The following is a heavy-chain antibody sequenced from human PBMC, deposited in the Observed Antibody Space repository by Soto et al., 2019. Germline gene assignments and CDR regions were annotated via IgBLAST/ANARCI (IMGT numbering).Heavy chain of an antibody. J-gene: IGHJ5*02. Sequence: QVQLQESGPGLVKPSQTLSLTCTVSGGSISSGGYYWSWIRQHPGKRLEWIGYIYYSGSAYYNPCLKSRVTISVDTSKNEFSLKLSSVTAADTAVYYCAREVVVVVAATPGGWFDPWGQGTLVTVSS. V-gene: IGHV4-31*03. CDR2: IYYSGSA. CDR1: GGSISSGGYY. D-gene: IGHD2-15*01. CDR3: AREVVVVVAATPGGWFDP.